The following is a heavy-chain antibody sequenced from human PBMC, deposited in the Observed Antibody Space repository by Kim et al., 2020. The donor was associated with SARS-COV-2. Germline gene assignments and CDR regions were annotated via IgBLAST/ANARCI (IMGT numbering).Heavy chain of an antibody. D-gene: IGHD3-22*01. Sequence: ASVKVSCKASGYTFTSYAMNWVRQASGQGLEWMGWINTNTGNPTYAQGFTGRFVFSLDTSVSTAYLQISSLKAEDTAVYYCARDFLDYYDSSGYYYEFDYWGQGTLVTVSS. V-gene: IGHV7-4-1*02. J-gene: IGHJ4*02. CDR2: INTNTGNP. CDR1: GYTFTSYA. CDR3: ARDFLDYYDSSGYYYEFDY.